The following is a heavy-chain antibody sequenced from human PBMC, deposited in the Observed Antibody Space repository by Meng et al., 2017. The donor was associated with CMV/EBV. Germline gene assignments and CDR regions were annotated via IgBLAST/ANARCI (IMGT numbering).Heavy chain of an antibody. J-gene: IGHJ4*02. CDR2: INPNSGGT. V-gene: IGHV1-2*02. Sequence: ASVLVSCKASGYTFTGYYMHWVRQAPGQGLEWVGWINPNSGGTNYAQKFQGRVTMTRDTSISTAYMELSRLRSDDTAVYYCAIVGDIVVVPAALWGQGTLVTVSS. D-gene: IGHD2-2*01. CDR1: GYTFTGYY. CDR3: AIVGDIVVVPAAL.